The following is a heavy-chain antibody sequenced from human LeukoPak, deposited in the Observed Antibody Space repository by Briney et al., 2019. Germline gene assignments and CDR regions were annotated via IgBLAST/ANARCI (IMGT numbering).Heavy chain of an antibody. CDR2: IYPGDSDT. D-gene: IGHD1-26*01. V-gene: IGHV5-51*01. CDR1: GYSFATYW. CDR3: ARHQIVGATRSPFDY. Sequence: GESLKISCQGSGYSFATYWIGWVRQTPGKGLELMGIIYPGDSDTRYSPSFQGQVTISADKSINTAYLQWSSLKASDTAMYYCARHQIVGATRSPFDYWGQGTLVTVSS. J-gene: IGHJ4*02.